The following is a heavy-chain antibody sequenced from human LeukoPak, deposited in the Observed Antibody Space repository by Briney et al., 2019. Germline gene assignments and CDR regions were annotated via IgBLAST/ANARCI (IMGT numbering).Heavy chain of an antibody. Sequence: PGGSLRLSCAASGFTVSSNYMSWVRQAPGKGLEWVSVIYSGGSTYYADSVKGRFTTSRDNSKNTLYLQMNSLRAEDTAVYYCARNSPHSSSWPPRPRPLDYWGQGTLVTVSS. CDR1: GFTVSSNY. V-gene: IGHV3-66*01. J-gene: IGHJ4*02. CDR3: ARNSPHSSSWPPRPRPLDY. CDR2: IYSGGST. D-gene: IGHD6-13*01.